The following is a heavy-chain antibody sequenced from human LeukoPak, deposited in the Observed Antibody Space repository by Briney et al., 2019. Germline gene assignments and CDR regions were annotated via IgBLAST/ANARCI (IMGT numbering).Heavy chain of an antibody. D-gene: IGHD7-27*01. CDR3: ARDNSGVDY. Sequence: GGSLRLSCAASGFTFSSYWMHWVRQVPGKGLVWVSHINRDGSSTNCADTVKGRFTISRDNAENTLYLQMNSLRAEDTAVYYCARDNSGVDYWGQGTLVTVSS. CDR2: INRDGSST. V-gene: IGHV3-74*01. CDR1: GFTFSSYW. J-gene: IGHJ4*02.